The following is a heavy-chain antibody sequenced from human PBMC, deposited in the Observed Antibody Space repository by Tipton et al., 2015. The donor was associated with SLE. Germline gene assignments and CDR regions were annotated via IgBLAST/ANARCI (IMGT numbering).Heavy chain of an antibody. V-gene: IGHV4-30-2*01. J-gene: IGHJ6*01. CDR3: CGYFNYGVHV. Sequence: TLSLTCTVSGGSIRSAGYSWSWLPQPPGKGLGWIGYIYQSRNTYYNPSLKSQVTISVDRSKNQFSLKLSSVTAAGTAVYVCCGYFNYGVHVWAQG. CDR1: GGSIRSAGYS. D-gene: IGHD3-10*02. CDR2: IYQSRNT.